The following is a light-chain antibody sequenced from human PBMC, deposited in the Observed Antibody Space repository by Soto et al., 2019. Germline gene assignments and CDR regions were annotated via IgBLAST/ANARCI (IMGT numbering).Light chain of an antibody. CDR2: DAS. CDR1: QSISTSS. V-gene: IGKV3-11*01. J-gene: IGKJ5*01. Sequence: VTLSLTQRERATLNCRASQSISTSSLAWYRQKPGQAPRLLISDASNRATGIPARFSGSGSGTDFTLTISSLEPEDFAVYYCHQRQYLPLITFGQVGRLENK. CDR3: HQRQYLPLIT.